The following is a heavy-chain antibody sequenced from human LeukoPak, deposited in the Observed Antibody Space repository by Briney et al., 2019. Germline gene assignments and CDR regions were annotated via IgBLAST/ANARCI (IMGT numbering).Heavy chain of an antibody. CDR1: GFTFSSYA. Sequence: PGGSLRLSCAASGFTFSSYAMSWGRQAPGKGLEWVSVISGSGGSTYYADSVKGRFTISRDSSKNTLYLQMNSLRAEETAVYYCANDRSGSYSGFDYWGQGTLVTVSS. CDR3: ANDRSGSYSGFDY. D-gene: IGHD1-26*01. J-gene: IGHJ4*02. CDR2: ISGSGGST. V-gene: IGHV3-23*01.